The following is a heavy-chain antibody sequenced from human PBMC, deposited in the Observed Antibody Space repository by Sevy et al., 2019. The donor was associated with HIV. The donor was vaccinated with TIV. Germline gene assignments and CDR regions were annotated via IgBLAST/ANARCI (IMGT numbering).Heavy chain of an antibody. J-gene: IGHJ3*02. Sequence: ASVKVSCKASGYTFTSYGISWVRQAPGQGLEWMGWISAYNGNTNYAQKLQGRVTMTTDTSTSTAYMELRSRRSDDTAVYYCARSAGIVGAPGAFDIWGQGTMVTVSS. CDR3: ARSAGIVGAPGAFDI. V-gene: IGHV1-18*01. D-gene: IGHD1-26*01. CDR2: ISAYNGNT. CDR1: GYTFTSYG.